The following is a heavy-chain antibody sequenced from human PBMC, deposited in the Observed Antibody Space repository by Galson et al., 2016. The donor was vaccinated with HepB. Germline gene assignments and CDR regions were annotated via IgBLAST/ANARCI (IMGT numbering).Heavy chain of an antibody. V-gene: IGHV3-33*01. D-gene: IGHD1-26*01. CDR1: GFTFSKYG. Sequence: LSLSCAASGFTFSKYGMHWVRQAPGQGLEWVAVIWYDGGNKLYGDSVQGRFTISRDNSKNTLYLQMSSLTAEDTAVYYCAREGSGSYPDFYHNMDVWGQGTTVTVSS. CDR2: IWYDGGNK. J-gene: IGHJ6*02. CDR3: AREGSGSYPDFYHNMDV.